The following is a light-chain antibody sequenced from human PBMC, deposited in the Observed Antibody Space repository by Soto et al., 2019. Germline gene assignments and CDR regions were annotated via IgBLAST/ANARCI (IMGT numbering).Light chain of an antibody. CDR1: SSDVGAYNY. CDR2: DVS. J-gene: IGLJ3*02. CDR3: SSYTTRSTLV. V-gene: IGLV2-14*01. Sequence: QSVLTQPASVSGSPGQSIAISCTGTSSDVGAYNYVSWYQQHPGKAPKLMIYDVSNRPSGVSDRFSGSKSGNTASLTISGLQADDEADYYCSSYTTRSTLVLGGGTKVTVL.